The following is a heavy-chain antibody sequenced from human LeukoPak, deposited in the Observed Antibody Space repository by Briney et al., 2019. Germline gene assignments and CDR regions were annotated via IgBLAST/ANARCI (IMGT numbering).Heavy chain of an antibody. CDR2: INWNGGST. CDR3: ARSSSSWYVKGDFDY. D-gene: IGHD6-13*01. J-gene: IGHJ4*02. CDR1: GFTFDDYG. V-gene: IGHV3-20*01. Sequence: GGSLRLSCAASGFTFDDYGMSWVRQAPGKGLEWVSGINWNGGSTGYADSVKGRFTISRDNAKNSLYLQMNSLRAEDTALYHCARSSSSWYVKGDFDYWGQGTLVTVSS.